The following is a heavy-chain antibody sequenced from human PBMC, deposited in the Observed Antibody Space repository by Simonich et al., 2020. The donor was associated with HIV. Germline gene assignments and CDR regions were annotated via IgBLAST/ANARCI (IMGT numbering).Heavy chain of an antibody. J-gene: IGHJ4*02. CDR1: GFTFSSYS. CDR2: ISSSSSYI. CDR3: ARDGRKGSSTSCSDY. D-gene: IGHD2-2*01. Sequence: EVQLVESGGGLVKPGGSLRRSCAASGFTFSSYSMNWVRQAPGKGLEWVSSISSSSSYIYYADSVKGRFTISRDNAKNSLYLQMNSLRAEDTAVYYCARDGRKGSSTSCSDYWGQGTLVTVSS. V-gene: IGHV3-21*01.